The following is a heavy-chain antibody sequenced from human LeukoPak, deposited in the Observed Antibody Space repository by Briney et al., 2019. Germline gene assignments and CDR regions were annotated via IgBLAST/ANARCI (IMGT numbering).Heavy chain of an antibody. CDR3: AASLPNIVVVPATKGPFGY. Sequence: PGGSLRLSCEASGFTFSSYTMSWVRQAPGKGLEWVSGVSGSGGNIHYADSVKGRFTISRDNSKNTLYLQMNSLRAEDTAVYYCAASLPNIVVVPATKGPFGYWGQGALVTVSS. D-gene: IGHD2-2*01. V-gene: IGHV3-23*01. CDR2: VSGSGGNI. J-gene: IGHJ4*02. CDR1: GFTFSSYT.